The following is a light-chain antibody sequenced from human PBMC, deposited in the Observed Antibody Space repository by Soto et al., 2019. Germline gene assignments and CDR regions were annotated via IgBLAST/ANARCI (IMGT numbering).Light chain of an antibody. V-gene: IGLV2-11*01. Sequence: QSVLTQPRSVSGSPGQSVTISCTGTSSDVGGYNYVSWYQQHPGKAPELMIYDVTKRPSGVPDRFSGSKSGNTASLTISGLQAEDEADYHCCSYVGTDNYRFGTGTKVTVL. CDR3: CSYVGTDNYR. CDR1: SSDVGGYNY. J-gene: IGLJ1*01. CDR2: DVT.